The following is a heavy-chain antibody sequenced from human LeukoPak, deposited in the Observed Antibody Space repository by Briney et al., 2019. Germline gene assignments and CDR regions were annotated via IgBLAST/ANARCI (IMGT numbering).Heavy chain of an antibody. J-gene: IGHJ4*02. Sequence: GGSLRLSCAASGFTFSSYSMNWVRQAPGKGLEWVSSISSSSSYIYYADSVKGRFTISRDNAKNSLYLQMNSLRAEDTAVYYCARSGGSSSRNFDYRGQGTLVTVSS. CDR2: ISSSSSYI. CDR3: ARSGGSSSRNFDY. V-gene: IGHV3-21*01. D-gene: IGHD2-15*01. CDR1: GFTFSSYS.